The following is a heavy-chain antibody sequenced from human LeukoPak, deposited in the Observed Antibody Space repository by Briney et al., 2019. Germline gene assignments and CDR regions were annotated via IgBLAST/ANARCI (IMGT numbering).Heavy chain of an antibody. V-gene: IGHV4-39*01. J-gene: IGHJ4*02. CDR1: GGSISSSSYY. D-gene: IGHD3-16*02. CDR3: ARRYSQSSYYFDY. Sequence: SSETLSLTCTVSGGSISSSSYYWGWIRQPPGKGLEWIGSIYYSGSTYYNPSLKSRVTISVDTSKNQFSLKLSSVTAADTAVYYCARRYSQSSYYFDYWGQGTLVTVSS. CDR2: IYYSGST.